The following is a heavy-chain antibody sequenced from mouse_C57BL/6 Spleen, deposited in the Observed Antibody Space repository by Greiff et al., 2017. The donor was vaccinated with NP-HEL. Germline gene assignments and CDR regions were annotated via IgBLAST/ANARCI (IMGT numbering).Heavy chain of an antibody. J-gene: IGHJ4*01. CDR3: ARGGGYDGYYVGAMDY. V-gene: IGHV1-69*01. D-gene: IGHD2-3*01. Sequence: QVQLQQPGAELVMPGASVKLSCKASGYTFTSYWMHWAKQRPGQGLEWIGEIDPSDSYTNYNQKFKGKSTLTVDKSSSTAYMQLSSLTSEDSAVYYCARGGGYDGYYVGAMDYWGQGTSVTVSS. CDR1: GYTFTSYW. CDR2: IDPSDSYT.